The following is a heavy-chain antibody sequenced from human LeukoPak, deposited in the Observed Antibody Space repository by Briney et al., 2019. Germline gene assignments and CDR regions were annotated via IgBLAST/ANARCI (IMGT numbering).Heavy chain of an antibody. J-gene: IGHJ4*02. CDR3: ARDHAGITGTTGTGYY. D-gene: IGHD1-7*01. Sequence: SVKVSCKASGGTFSSYAISWVRQAPGQGLEWMGGIIPIFGTANYAQKFQGRVTITADESTSTAYMELSSLRSEDTAVYYCARDHAGITGTTGTGYYWGQGTLVTVSS. CDR2: IIPIFGTA. CDR1: GGTFSSYA. V-gene: IGHV1-69*13.